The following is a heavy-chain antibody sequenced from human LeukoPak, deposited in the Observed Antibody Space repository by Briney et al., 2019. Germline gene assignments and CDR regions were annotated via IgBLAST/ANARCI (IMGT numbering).Heavy chain of an antibody. CDR2: IIPIFGTA. J-gene: IGHJ2*01. D-gene: IGHD3-22*01. V-gene: IGHV1-69*01. CDR3: ARPAPKGSGFLGNYWYFDL. Sequence: ASVKASCKASGGTFSSYAISWVRQAPGQGLEWMGGIIPIFGTANYAQKFQGRVTITADESTSTAYMELSSLRSEDTAVYYCARPAPKGSGFLGNYWYFDLWGRGTLVTVSS. CDR1: GGTFSSYA.